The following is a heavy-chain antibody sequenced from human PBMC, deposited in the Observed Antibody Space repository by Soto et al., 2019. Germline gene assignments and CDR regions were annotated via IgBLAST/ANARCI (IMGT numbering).Heavy chain of an antibody. J-gene: IGHJ4*02. Sequence: SETLSLTCAVYGGSFSGYYWSWIRQPPGKGLEWIGEINHSGSTNYNPSLKSRVTISVDTSKNQFSLKLSSVTAADTAVYYCASDSSGYYYFDYWGQATLVTVPS. CDR3: ASDSSGYYYFDY. CDR2: INHSGST. D-gene: IGHD3-22*01. CDR1: GGSFSGYY. V-gene: IGHV4-34*01.